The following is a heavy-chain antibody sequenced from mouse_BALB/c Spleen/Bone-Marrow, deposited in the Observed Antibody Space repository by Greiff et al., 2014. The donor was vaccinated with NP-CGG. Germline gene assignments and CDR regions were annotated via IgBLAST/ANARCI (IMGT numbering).Heavy chain of an antibody. V-gene: IGHV5-17*02. Sequence: DVHLVESGGGLVQPGGSRKPSCAASGFTFSSFGMHWVRQAPEKGLEWVAYISSGSSTIYYADTVKGRFTISRDNPKNTLFLQMTSLRSEDTAMYYCARTTYYAMDYWGQGTSVTVSS. CDR3: ARTTYYAMDY. CDR1: GFTFSSFG. CDR2: ISSGSSTI. J-gene: IGHJ4*01. D-gene: IGHD2-12*01.